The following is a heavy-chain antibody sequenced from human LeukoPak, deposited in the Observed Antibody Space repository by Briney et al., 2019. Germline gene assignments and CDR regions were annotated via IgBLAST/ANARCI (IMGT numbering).Heavy chain of an antibody. CDR2: ISAYNGNT. D-gene: IGHD3-16*01. CDR3: ARDHGAASLYWYFDL. CDR1: GYTFTSYG. V-gene: IGHV1-18*01. Sequence: ASVKVSCKASGYTFTSYGISWVRQAPGQGLERMGWISAYNGNTNYAQKLQGRVTMTTDTSTSTAYMELRSLRSDDTAVYYCARDHGAASLYWYFDLWGRGTLVTVSS. J-gene: IGHJ2*01.